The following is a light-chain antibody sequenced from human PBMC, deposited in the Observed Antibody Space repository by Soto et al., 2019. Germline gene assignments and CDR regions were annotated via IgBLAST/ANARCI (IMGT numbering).Light chain of an antibody. CDR3: QQYENYWT. J-gene: IGKJ1*01. V-gene: IGKV1-5*01. Sequence: DIQMSQSPSTLSATAGDRVTITCRASQSISSWLAWYQHKPGKAPKLLIYDAPNLDSGVPSRFSGSGSGTEISLTISNLQPDDCATYYCQQYENYWTFGQGTRVEIK. CDR1: QSISSW. CDR2: DAP.